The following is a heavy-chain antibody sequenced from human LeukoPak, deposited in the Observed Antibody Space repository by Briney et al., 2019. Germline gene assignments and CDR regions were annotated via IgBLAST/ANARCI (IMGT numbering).Heavy chain of an antibody. V-gene: IGHV3-30*18. CDR1: GFPFSSYG. CDR2: ISYDGANK. CDR3: AKDGSSSNYYYGLDV. J-gene: IGHJ6*02. D-gene: IGHD6-13*01. Sequence: GRSLRLSRAASGFPFSSYGMHWVRQAPGKGLEWVSFISYDGANKYYADSVKGRFTISRDNSKNTLYLQMNSLRGDDTGMYFCAKDGSSSNYYYGLDVWGQGTTVTVSS.